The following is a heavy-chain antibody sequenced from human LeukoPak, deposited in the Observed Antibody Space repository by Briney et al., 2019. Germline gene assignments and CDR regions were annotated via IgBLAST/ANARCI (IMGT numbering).Heavy chain of an antibody. CDR1: GFTFSNYN. CDR2: ISRTSSYI. D-gene: IGHD4/OR15-4a*01. V-gene: IGHV3-21*01. J-gene: IGHJ6*02. Sequence: PGGSLRLSCAASGFTFSNYNMNWIRQAPGKGLEWVSSISRTSSYIYYADSVKGRFTLSRDNGKNSLYLQMNSLRAEDTAVYYCARGGMGANSQEYFYYGMDVWGQGTTVTVSS. CDR3: ARGGMGANSQEYFYYGMDV.